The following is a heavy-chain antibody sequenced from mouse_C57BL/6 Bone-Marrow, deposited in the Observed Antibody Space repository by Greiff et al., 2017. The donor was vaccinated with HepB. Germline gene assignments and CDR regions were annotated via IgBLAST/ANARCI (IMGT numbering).Heavy chain of an antibody. CDR3: ARSWLLPLYYAMDY. CDR2: IYPGDGDT. Sequence: QVQLKQSGPELVKPGASVKISCKASGYAFSSSWMNWVKQRPGKGLEWIGRIYPGDGDTNYNGKFKGKATLTADKSSSTAYMQLSSLTSEDSAVYFCARSWLLPLYYAMDYWGQGTSVTVSS. D-gene: IGHD2-3*01. J-gene: IGHJ4*01. V-gene: IGHV1-82*01. CDR1: GYAFSSSW.